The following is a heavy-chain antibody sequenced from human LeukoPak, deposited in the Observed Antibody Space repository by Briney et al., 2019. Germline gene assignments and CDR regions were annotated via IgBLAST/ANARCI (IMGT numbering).Heavy chain of an antibody. J-gene: IGHJ4*02. D-gene: IGHD2-15*01. CDR3: GKTTVGYSSGRYPGWPVDY. Sequence: GGSLRLSCAASGFTFSSYAMYWVRQAPGKGLEWISGIFGSSGSPHYADSVKGRFTISRDNFQNTVYLQLGSLRVEDTAVYYCGKTTVGYSSGRYPGWPVDYWGQGALVTVSS. V-gene: IGHV3-23*01. CDR1: GFTFSSYA. CDR2: IFGSSGSP.